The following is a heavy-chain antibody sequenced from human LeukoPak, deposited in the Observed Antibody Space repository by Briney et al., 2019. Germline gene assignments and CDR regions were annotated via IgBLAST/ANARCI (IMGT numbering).Heavy chain of an antibody. CDR3: AKGYNWNDSY. D-gene: IGHD1-1*01. V-gene: IGHV3-30*18. J-gene: IGHJ4*02. CDR2: TSADGSNK. CDR1: GFTFSSYG. Sequence: GGSLRLSCAASGFTFSSYGMHWVRQAPGKGLVWVAVTSADGSNKYYADSVKGRFTISRDNSKNTLYLQMNSLRGEDTAVYYCAKGYNWNDSYWGQGTLVTVSS.